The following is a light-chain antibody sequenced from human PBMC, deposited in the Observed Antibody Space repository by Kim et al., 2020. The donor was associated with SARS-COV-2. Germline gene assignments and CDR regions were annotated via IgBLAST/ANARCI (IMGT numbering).Light chain of an antibody. Sequence: DIQMTQSPSSLSPSVGDRVTISCRASQSISNYLNWYQQRPGKAPKLLIYAASNLHSGVPSTFSGSGSGTDFTLTISSLQPEDFATYYCQQSYSTPYTFGQGTKLEI. CDR1: QSISNY. CDR3: QQSYSTPYT. CDR2: AAS. V-gene: IGKV1-39*01. J-gene: IGKJ2*01.